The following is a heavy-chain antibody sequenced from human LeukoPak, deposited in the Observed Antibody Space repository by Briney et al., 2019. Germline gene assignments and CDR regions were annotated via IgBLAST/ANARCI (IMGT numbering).Heavy chain of an antibody. D-gene: IGHD3-22*01. CDR2: INHSGSA. J-gene: IGHJ5*02. CDR1: GGSFSGYY. CDR3: ARGIRITMIVVVISNWFDP. Sequence: SETLSLTCAGYGGSFSGYYWSWIRQPPGKGLEWIGEINHSGSANYNPFLKSRVTISVDTSKNQFSLKLSSVTAADTAVYYCARGIRITMIVVVISNWFDPWGQGTLVTVSS. V-gene: IGHV4-34*01.